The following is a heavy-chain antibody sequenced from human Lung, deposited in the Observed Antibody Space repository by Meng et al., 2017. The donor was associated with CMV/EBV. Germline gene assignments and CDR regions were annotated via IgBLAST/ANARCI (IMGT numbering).Heavy chain of an antibody. V-gene: IGHV3-30*02. D-gene: IGHD2-2*02. Sequence: GESLKISCAASGFTFSSYGMHWVRQAPGKGLEWVAFIRYDGSNKYYADSVKGRFTISRDNSKNTLYLQMNSLRAEDTAVYYCASRYCSSTSCYNYFAYWGQGTLVTVSS. CDR2: IRYDGSNK. CDR3: ASRYCSSTSCYNYFAY. J-gene: IGHJ4*02. CDR1: GFTFSSYG.